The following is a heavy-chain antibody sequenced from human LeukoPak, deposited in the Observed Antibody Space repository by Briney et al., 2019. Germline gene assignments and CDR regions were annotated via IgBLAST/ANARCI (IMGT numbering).Heavy chain of an antibody. Sequence: SQILSLTRAVTAYSVISNNWWAWIRQPPGKGREWIGYIYYSGNTYYNPYNPSPASRVTMSVDTSKNQFSLKLDSVTEIDTAMYYCARNQAVAANRGAFDIWGQGTMVIVSS. J-gene: IGHJ3*02. D-gene: IGHD6-19*01. V-gene: IGHV4-28*01. CDR3: ARNQAVAANRGAFDI. CDR2: IYYSGNT. CDR1: AYSVISNNW.